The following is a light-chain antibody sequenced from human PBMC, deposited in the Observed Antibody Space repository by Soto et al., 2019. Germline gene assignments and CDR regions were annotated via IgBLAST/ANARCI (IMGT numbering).Light chain of an antibody. CDR1: SSDVGGYNF. V-gene: IGLV2-11*01. J-gene: IGLJ1*01. Sequence: QSALTQPRSVSGSPGQSVTISCTGTSSDVGGYNFVSWFQQHPGKAPKLIIYDVIKRPSGVPHHFSGSKSGNTASLTISGPQPEEGADYFCSSFAGSDPLVFATGTKLPVL. CDR3: SSFAGSDPLV. CDR2: DVI.